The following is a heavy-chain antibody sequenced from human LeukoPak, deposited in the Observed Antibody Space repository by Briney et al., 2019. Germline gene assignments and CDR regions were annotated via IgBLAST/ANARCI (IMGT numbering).Heavy chain of an antibody. V-gene: IGHV3-48*03. D-gene: IGHD5-24*01. J-gene: IGHJ3*02. CDR2: FSRSGSTT. Sequence: GGSLRLSCAASGFNFSSYEMNWVRQAPGKGLEWISYFSRSGSTTYYADFVKGRFTISRDNAKNSLYLQMNSLRVEDTAVYYCAREGGDGYNLGDAFDIWGQGTMVTVSS. CDR1: GFNFSSYE. CDR3: AREGGDGYNLGDAFDI.